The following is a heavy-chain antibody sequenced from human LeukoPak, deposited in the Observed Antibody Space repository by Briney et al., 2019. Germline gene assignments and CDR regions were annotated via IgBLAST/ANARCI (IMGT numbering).Heavy chain of an antibody. CDR1: GGSFSSYY. CDR3: AQWGNNMDV. V-gene: IGHV4-34*01. D-gene: IGHD3-16*01. J-gene: IGHJ6*03. CDR2: INYSGST. Sequence: SETLSLTCTVYGGSFSSYYWHWFRQPPGKGPQWIGEINYSGSTMYNPSLKSRVTISIDTSKNQFSLKLSSVTAADTAVYYCAQWGNNMDVWGKGTTVIVSS.